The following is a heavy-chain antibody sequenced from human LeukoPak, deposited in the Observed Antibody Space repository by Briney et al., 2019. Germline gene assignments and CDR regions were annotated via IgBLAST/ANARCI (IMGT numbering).Heavy chain of an antibody. J-gene: IGHJ2*01. CDR3: ARDRMGAIMYFDV. CDR1: GGTFSGYA. Sequence: SVKVSCKASGGTFSGYAISWVRQAPGQGLEWMGGIIPIFGTANYAQKFQGRVTITADKSTSTAYMELSSLRSEDTAVYYCARDRMGAIMYFDVWGRGTLVTVSS. CDR2: IIPIFGTA. V-gene: IGHV1-69*06. D-gene: IGHD3-10*01.